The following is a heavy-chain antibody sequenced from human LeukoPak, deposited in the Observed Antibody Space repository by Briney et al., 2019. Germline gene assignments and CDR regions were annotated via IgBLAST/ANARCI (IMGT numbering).Heavy chain of an antibody. Sequence: GGSLRLSCAASGFTFSDYYMSWIRQAPGKGLEWVSYISSSGSTIYYADSVKGRFTISRDNSKNTLYLQMNSLRAEDTAVYYCARGGYCSGGSCTDGYYYGMDVWGQGTTVTVSS. J-gene: IGHJ6*02. CDR3: ARGGYCSGGSCTDGYYYGMDV. CDR1: GFTFSDYY. V-gene: IGHV3-11*04. CDR2: ISSSGSTI. D-gene: IGHD2-15*01.